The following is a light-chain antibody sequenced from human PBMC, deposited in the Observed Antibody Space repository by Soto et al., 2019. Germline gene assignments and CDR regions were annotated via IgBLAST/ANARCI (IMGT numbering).Light chain of an antibody. V-gene: IGKV3-15*01. J-gene: IGKJ4*01. CDR1: QSVSSN. CDR2: GAS. Sequence: EIVFTQSACTLSLSPGERATLSCRASQSVSSNLAWYQQKPGQAPRLLICGASTRATGIPARFSGSGSGTEFTLTISSLQSEDFAVYYCQQYNNWPPLTFGGGTKVDIK. CDR3: QQYNNWPPLT.